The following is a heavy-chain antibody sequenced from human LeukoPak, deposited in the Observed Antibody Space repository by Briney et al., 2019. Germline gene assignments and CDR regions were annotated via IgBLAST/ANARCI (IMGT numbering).Heavy chain of an antibody. V-gene: IGHV3-66*01. D-gene: IGHD2-15*01. CDR3: ARGIAVVAAKGDAFDI. CDR2: IYSGGST. J-gene: IGHJ3*02. CDR1: GFTVSSNY. Sequence: GSLTLSCAASGFTVSSNYRSWVRQAPGKGLEWVSDIYSGGSTYYADSVKGRFTISGDNSKNTLYLQMNCVRAEDTAVYYCARGIAVVAAKGDAFDIWGQGAMVTVSS.